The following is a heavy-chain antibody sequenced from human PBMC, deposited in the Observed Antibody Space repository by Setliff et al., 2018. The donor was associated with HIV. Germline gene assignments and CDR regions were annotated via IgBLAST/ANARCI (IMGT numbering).Heavy chain of an antibody. Sequence: ASVKVSCKASGYSFINYGISWVRQAPGQGPEWMGWISAYTGHTDYAPRLLGRVTMTTDTSTSTAYMELRSLTSDDTAVYYCARARLQGIVTAVGPRDNCLDPWGQGTRVAVSS. CDR2: ISAYTGHT. CDR1: GYSFINYG. CDR3: ARARLQGIVTAVGPRDNCLDP. D-gene: IGHD1-26*01. V-gene: IGHV1-18*01. J-gene: IGHJ5*02.